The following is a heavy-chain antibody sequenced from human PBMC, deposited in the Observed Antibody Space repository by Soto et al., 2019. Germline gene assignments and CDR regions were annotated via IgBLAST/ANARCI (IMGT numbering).Heavy chain of an antibody. CDR1: GFSLSISEVG. V-gene: IGHV2-5*02. CDR3: AHSLIGYYYDSSGSNWFDP. CDR2: IYWDDEK. D-gene: IGHD3-22*01. Sequence: SGPTLVNPKQTLTLTCTFSGFSLSISEVGVGWIRQPPGKALEWLALIYWDDEKRYSPSLKSRLTITKDTPKNQVVLTMTNMDPVDTATYYCAHSLIGYYYDSSGSNWFDPWGQGTLVTVSS. J-gene: IGHJ5*02.